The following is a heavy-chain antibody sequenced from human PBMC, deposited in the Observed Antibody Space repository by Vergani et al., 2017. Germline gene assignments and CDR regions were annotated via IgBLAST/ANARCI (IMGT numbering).Heavy chain of an antibody. V-gene: IGHV4-59*01. CDR3: AIKKSSTGGVDY. CDR2: IYYSGST. D-gene: IGHD1-26*01. CDR1: GGSISSYY. Sequence: QVQLQESGPGLVKPSETLSLTCTVSGGSISSYYWSWIRQPPGKGLEWIGYIYYSGSTNYNPSLNSRVTISVDTSKNQFSLKLSSVTAADTAVYYCAIKKSSTGGVDYWGQGTLVTVSS. J-gene: IGHJ4*02.